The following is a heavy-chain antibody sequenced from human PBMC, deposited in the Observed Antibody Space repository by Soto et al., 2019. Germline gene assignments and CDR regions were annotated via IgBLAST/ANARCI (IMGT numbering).Heavy chain of an antibody. CDR1: GYTFTSYG. D-gene: IGHD6-13*01. V-gene: IGHV1-18*01. Sequence: ASVKVSCKASGYTFTSYGISWVRQAPGQGLEWMGWISAYNGNTNYAQKLQGRVTMTTDTSTGTAYMELRSLRSDDTAVYYCARIAQTDWYFDLWGRGTLVTVSS. CDR3: ARIAQTDWYFDL. J-gene: IGHJ2*01. CDR2: ISAYNGNT.